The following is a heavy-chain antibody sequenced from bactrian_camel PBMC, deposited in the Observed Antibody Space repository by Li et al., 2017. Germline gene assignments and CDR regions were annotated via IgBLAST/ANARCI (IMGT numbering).Heavy chain of an antibody. Sequence: VQLVESGGGLVQPGGSLRLSCAASGTTFVSYAMSWVRQAPGKGLEWVSTIDNGGSITYYAASVKGRFAISRDNAKNTVYLQSNSLKTEDMAMYYCATIGATGYWYTRDFTHWGQGTQVTVS. CDR3: ATIGATGYWYTRDFTH. V-gene: IGHV3S40*01. D-gene: IGHD2*01. CDR2: IDNGGSIT. J-gene: IGHJ4*01. CDR1: GTTFVSYA.